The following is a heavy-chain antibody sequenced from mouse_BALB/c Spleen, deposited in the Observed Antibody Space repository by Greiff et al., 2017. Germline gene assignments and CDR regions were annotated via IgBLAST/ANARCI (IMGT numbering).Heavy chain of an antibody. D-gene: IGHD1-1*01. J-gene: IGHJ3*01. CDR3: ARDYGSRAFAY. V-gene: IGHV1-7*01. Sequence: VQLQESGAELAKPGASVKMSCKASGYTFTSYWMHWVKQRPGQGLEWIGYINPSTGYTEYNQKFKDKATLTADKSSSTAYMQLSSLTSEDSAVYYCARDYGSRAFAYWGQGTLVTVSA. CDR1: GYTFTSYW. CDR2: INPSTGYT.